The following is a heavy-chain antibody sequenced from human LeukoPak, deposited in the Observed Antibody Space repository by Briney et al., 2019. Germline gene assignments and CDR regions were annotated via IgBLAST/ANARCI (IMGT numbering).Heavy chain of an antibody. CDR2: IIPMFGTA. Sequence: ASVKVSCKASGGTFSSYTINWVRQAPGQGLEWMGGIIPMFGTANYAQKFQGRVTITADKSTSTAYMELSSLTSEDTAVYYCARENDFWSGYSSWGQGTLVTVSS. D-gene: IGHD3-3*01. V-gene: IGHV1-69*06. J-gene: IGHJ4*02. CDR1: GGTFSSYT. CDR3: ARENDFWSGYSS.